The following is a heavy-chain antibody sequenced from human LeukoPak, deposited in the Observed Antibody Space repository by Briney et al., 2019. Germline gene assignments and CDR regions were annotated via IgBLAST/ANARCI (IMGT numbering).Heavy chain of an antibody. D-gene: IGHD3-22*01. CDR1: GFTFDDYA. Sequence: GGSLRLSCAASGFTFDDYAMHWVRQAPGKGLEWVSGMSWNSGSIGYADSVKGRFTISRDNAKNSLYLQMNSLRAEDTALFYCAKDTRSTYYYDSSGLEGYFDYWGQGTLVTVSS. V-gene: IGHV3-9*01. J-gene: IGHJ4*02. CDR2: MSWNSGSI. CDR3: AKDTRSTYYYDSSGLEGYFDY.